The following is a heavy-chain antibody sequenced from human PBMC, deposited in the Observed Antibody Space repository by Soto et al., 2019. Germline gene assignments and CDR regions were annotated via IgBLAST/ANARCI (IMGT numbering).Heavy chain of an antibody. Sequence: GGSLRLSCAASGFTFSSYGMHWVRQAPGKGLEWVAVISYDGSNKYYADSVKGRFTISRDNSKNTLYLQMNSLRAEDTAVYYCAKSLQYSSSWYRAAYYYYCGMDVWGQGTTVTVSS. CDR3: AKSLQYSSSWYRAAYYYYCGMDV. CDR1: GFTFSSYG. D-gene: IGHD6-13*01. CDR2: ISYDGSNK. J-gene: IGHJ6*02. V-gene: IGHV3-30*18.